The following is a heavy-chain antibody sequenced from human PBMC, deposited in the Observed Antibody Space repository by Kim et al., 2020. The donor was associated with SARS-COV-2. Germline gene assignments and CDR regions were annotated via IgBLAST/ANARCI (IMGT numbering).Heavy chain of an antibody. J-gene: IGHJ3*01. CDR3: AREANGLDF. Sequence: GGSLRLSCAASGFTVTSNTMHWARQAPGKGLDWVALIAYDGSYKHYADSVKGRFTISRDSSRNTLYLQMNNLRPDDTAVYYCAREANGLDFWGQGTMVTVSS. V-gene: IGHV3-30-3*01. D-gene: IGHD2-8*01. CDR1: GFTVTSNT. CDR2: IAYDGSYK.